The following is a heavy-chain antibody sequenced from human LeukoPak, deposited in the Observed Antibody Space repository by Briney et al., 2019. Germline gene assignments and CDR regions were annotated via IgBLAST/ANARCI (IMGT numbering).Heavy chain of an antibody. CDR3: ARDGIIAAAGIDYFDY. Sequence: ASVKASCKASGYTVTRYGISSVRQAPGQGLECMGWISAYNGNTNYAQKLQGRVTMTTDTSASTAYMELRSLRSDDTAVYYCARDGIIAAAGIDYFDYWGQGALVTVSS. CDR2: ISAYNGNT. J-gene: IGHJ4*02. V-gene: IGHV1-18*04. D-gene: IGHD6-13*01. CDR1: GYTVTRYG.